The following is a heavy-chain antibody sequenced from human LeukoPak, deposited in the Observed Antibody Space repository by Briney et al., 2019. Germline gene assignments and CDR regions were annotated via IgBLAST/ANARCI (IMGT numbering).Heavy chain of an antibody. CDR3: ARDGGYCSGGSCYSGGWFDP. Sequence: PGGSLRLSCAASGFTYSDYYMSWSRQAPGKGLEWVSYISSGSSYTNYAESVKGRFTISRDNAKNSLYLQMNSLRAEDTAVYYCARDGGYCSGGSCYSGGWFDPWGQGTLVTVSS. D-gene: IGHD2-15*01. V-gene: IGHV3-11*05. J-gene: IGHJ5*02. CDR1: GFTYSDYY. CDR2: ISSGSSYT.